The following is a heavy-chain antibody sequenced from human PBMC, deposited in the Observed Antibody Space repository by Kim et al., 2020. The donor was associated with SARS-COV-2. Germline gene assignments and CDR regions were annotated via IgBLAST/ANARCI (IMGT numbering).Heavy chain of an antibody. J-gene: IGHJ4*02. D-gene: IGHD6-13*01. CDR1: GYRFTSYW. Sequence: GESLKISCRGSGYRFTSYWIGWVRQMPGKGLEWMGIIYPGDSDSRYSPSFQGQVTISADKSISTAYLQLSSLKASDTAVYYCATQGSSSWKHYFDFWGQGTLVTVSS. CDR3: ATQGSSSWKHYFDF. V-gene: IGHV5-51*01. CDR2: IYPGDSDS.